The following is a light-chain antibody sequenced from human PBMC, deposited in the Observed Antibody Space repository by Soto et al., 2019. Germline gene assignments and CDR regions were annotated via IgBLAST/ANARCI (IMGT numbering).Light chain of an antibody. CDR3: CSYAGSSTFEV. Sequence: QSALTQPASVSGSPGQSITISCTGTSSDVGSYNLVSWYQQHPGKAPKLMIYEVSKRPSGVSDRFSGSKSGNTASLTISGLQAEDEGDYYCCSYAGSSTFEVFGAGTKVTVL. J-gene: IGLJ2*01. V-gene: IGLV2-23*02. CDR1: SSDVGSYNL. CDR2: EVS.